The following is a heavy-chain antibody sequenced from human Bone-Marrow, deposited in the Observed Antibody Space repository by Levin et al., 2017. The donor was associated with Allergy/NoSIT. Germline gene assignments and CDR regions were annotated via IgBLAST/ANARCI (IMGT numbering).Heavy chain of an antibody. CDR1: EFTFSGYA. Sequence: GESLKISCKGSEFTFSGYAMTWVRQAPGKGLERVAGISGSGGNTNYADNVKGRFTISRDNSKNTLYLQMNSLRLDDTAVYYCAIDVLHLYNWNGANHYWGQGTLVTVSS. CDR2: ISGSGGNT. V-gene: IGHV3-23*01. D-gene: IGHD1-20*01. J-gene: IGHJ4*02. CDR3: AIDVLHLYNWNGANHY.